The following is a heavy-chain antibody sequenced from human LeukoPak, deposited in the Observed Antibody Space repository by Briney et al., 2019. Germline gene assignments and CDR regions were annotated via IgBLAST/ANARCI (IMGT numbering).Heavy chain of an antibody. CDR3: ARDREGGYDLDY. Sequence: GASVKVSCKASGGTFSSYAISWVRQAPGQGLEWMGRIIPILGIANYARKFQGRVTITADKSTSTAYMELSSLRSEDTAVYYCARDREGGYDLDYWGQGTLVTVSS. J-gene: IGHJ4*02. D-gene: IGHD5-12*01. V-gene: IGHV1-69*04. CDR1: GGTFSSYA. CDR2: IIPILGIA.